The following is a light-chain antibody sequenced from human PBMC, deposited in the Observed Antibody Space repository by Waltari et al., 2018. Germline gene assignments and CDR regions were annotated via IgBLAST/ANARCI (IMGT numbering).Light chain of an antibody. CDR1: RSVSRA. CDR2: GAS. V-gene: IGKV3-20*01. Sequence: EIVLTQSPGTLSLSLGERATVSCRASRSVSRALAWYQQKPGQAPRLLIYGASTRATAIPDRFSGSGSGTDFSLTISRVEPEDFAVYYCQHYLRLPVTCGQVTTVEI. J-gene: IGKJ1*01. CDR3: QHYLRLPVT.